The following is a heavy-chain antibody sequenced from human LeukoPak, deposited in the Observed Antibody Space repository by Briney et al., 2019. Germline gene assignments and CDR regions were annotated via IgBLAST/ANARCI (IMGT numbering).Heavy chain of an antibody. Sequence: ASVKVSCKASGYTFTNYFIHWVRQAPGQGLEWMGWISPNNGDTRSAQKFQGRVTMTTDTSITTAYMELSSLRSDDTAVYYCARDHGAPAAPDYWGQGTLVTVSS. V-gene: IGHV1-2*02. J-gene: IGHJ4*02. CDR1: GYTFTNYF. CDR2: ISPNNGDT. D-gene: IGHD4-17*01. CDR3: ARDHGAPAAPDY.